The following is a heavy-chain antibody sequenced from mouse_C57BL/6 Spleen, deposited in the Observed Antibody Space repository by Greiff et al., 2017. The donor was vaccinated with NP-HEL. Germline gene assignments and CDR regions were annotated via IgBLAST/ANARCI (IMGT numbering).Heavy chain of an antibody. CDR1: GFSLTSYG. V-gene: IGHV2-6-1*01. D-gene: IGHD1-1*01. J-gene: IGHJ1*03. Sequence: VQLQESGPGLVAPSQSLSITCTVSGFSLTSYGVHWVRQPPGKGLEWLVVIWSDGSTTYNSALKSRLSISKDNSKSQVFLKMNSLQTDDTAMYYCARHHYYGSSYGYFDVWGTGTTVTVSS. CDR2: IWSDGST. CDR3: ARHHYYGSSYGYFDV.